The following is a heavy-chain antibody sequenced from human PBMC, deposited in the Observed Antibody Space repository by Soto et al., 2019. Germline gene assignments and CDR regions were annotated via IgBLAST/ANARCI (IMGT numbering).Heavy chain of an antibody. CDR2: ISGSGGST. V-gene: IGHV3-23*01. CDR1: GGTFSSYA. J-gene: IGHJ3*02. D-gene: IGHD2-15*01. Sequence: FMRVCCAASGGTFSSYAMSWFRQKTGKGLEWVSVISGSGGSTYYADSVKGRFTISRDNSKNTLYLQMNSLRAEDTAVYYCARSRVVLATSPFDIWGQGTMVTVSS. CDR3: ARSRVVLATSPFDI.